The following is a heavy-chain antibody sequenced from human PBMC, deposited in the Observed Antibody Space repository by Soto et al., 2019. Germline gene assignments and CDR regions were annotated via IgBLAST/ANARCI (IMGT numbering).Heavy chain of an antibody. D-gene: IGHD6-19*01. Sequence: WIIKTTRKGLEWVSAIGTAGDTYYPGSVKGRFTISRENAKNSLYLQMNSLRAGDTAVYYCARHTSLSSGWSYYYYYYGMDVWGQRPLGTGSS. CDR2: IGTAGDT. J-gene: IGHJ6*02. CDR3: ARHTSLSSGWSYYYYYYGMDV. V-gene: IGHV3-13*01.